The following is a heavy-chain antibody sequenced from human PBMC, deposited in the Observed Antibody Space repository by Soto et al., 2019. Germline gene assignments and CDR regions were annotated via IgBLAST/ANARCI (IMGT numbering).Heavy chain of an antibody. D-gene: IGHD3-22*01. CDR1: GYTLTRYS. CDR3: AILGTYYFDNSDNFFDF. Sequence: VQLVQSGAEEMKPGASVKVSCKASGYTLTRYSIHWVRQAPGQRLEWMGWINAGNGNTKFSQKFQGRVTITRATSAITAYMELRGLRSEDTAVYYCAILGTYYFDNSDNFFDFWGQGTLVTVSS. V-gene: IGHV1-3*05. J-gene: IGHJ4*02. CDR2: INAGNGNT.